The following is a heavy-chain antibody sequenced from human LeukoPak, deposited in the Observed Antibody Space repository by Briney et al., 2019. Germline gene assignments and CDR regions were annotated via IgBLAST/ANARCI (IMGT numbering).Heavy chain of an antibody. V-gene: IGHV4-61*02. Sequence: SETLSLTCTVSGGSISSGSYYGSWIRPPAGKGLESIGRIYTSGTTNYNPSLKSRVTISVDTSKNQSSLKLSSVTAADTAVYYCARDPTGIAAAGTHYWGQGTLVTVPS. CDR3: ARDPTGIAAAGTHY. D-gene: IGHD6-13*01. CDR1: GGSISSGSYY. J-gene: IGHJ4*02. CDR2: IYTSGTT.